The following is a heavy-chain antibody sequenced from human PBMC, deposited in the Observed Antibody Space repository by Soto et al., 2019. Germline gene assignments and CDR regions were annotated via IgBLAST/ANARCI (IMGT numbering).Heavy chain of an antibody. D-gene: IGHD6-13*01. J-gene: IGHJ4*02. V-gene: IGHV4-59*01. Sequence: SETLSLTCTVSGGSISSYYWSWVRQPPGKGLEWIGYIYYSGSTNYNPSLKSRVTISVDTSKNQFSLKLSSVTAADTAVYYCARGIAAAGPYDYWGQGTLVTVSS. CDR2: IYYSGST. CDR1: GGSISSYY. CDR3: ARGIAAAGPYDY.